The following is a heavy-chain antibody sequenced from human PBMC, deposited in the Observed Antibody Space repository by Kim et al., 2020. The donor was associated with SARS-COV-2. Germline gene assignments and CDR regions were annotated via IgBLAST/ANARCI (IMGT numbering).Heavy chain of an antibody. D-gene: IGHD6-13*01. CDR2: INTNTGNP. J-gene: IGHJ4*02. V-gene: IGHV7-4-1*02. Sequence: ASVKVSCKASGYTFTDYSMNLVRQAPGQGLEWMGWINTNTGNPTYAQGFTGRFVFSLDTPVSTAYLQISSLKAEDTAVYYCARFSSSWYSLDYWGQGTLVTVSS. CDR1: GYTFTDYS. CDR3: ARFSSSWYSLDY.